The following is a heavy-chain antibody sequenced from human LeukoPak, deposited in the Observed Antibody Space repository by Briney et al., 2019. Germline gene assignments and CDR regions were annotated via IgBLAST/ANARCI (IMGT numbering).Heavy chain of an antibody. CDR2: INWSGGST. J-gene: IGHJ3*02. CDR1: GFTFDDYG. D-gene: IGHD3-9*01. V-gene: IGHV3-20*04. Sequence: GGSLRLSCAASGFTFDDYGMSWVRQAPGKGLEWVSGINWSGGSTGYADSVKGRFTISRDNAKNSLYLQMNSLRAEDTALYYCARARSYYDILADAFDIWGQGTMVTVSS. CDR3: ARARSYYDILADAFDI.